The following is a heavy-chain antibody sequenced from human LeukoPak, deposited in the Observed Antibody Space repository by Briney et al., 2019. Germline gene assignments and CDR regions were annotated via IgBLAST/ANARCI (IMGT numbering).Heavy chain of an antibody. V-gene: IGHV1-18*01. J-gene: IGHJ4*02. CDR1: GYTFTRYG. D-gene: IGHD2-15*01. CDR3: ARDFFHGHCAGLSCFLLDY. CDR2: ISANNGDT. Sequence: ASVKVCCKASGYTFTRYGISWVRQAPGQGLEWMGWISANNGDTNSAQKFQDRVTMTTDTSTSTAYMELRSLRSDDTAVYYCARDFFHGHCAGLSCFLLDYWGQGSLVTVSS.